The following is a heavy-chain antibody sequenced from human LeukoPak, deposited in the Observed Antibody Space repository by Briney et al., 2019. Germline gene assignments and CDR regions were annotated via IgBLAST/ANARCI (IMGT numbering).Heavy chain of an antibody. V-gene: IGHV3-23*01. Sequence: GGSLRLSCAASGFTFSRFAMNWVRRAPGKGLEWVATIIDNGDRTYYADSVRGRFTLSRDNSNNTLSLQMNSLRAEDTATYYCSKGITLVRGLTDFDYWGQGTLVTVSS. J-gene: IGHJ4*02. CDR1: GFTFSRFA. CDR3: SKGITLVRGLTDFDY. CDR2: IIDNGDRT. D-gene: IGHD3-10*01.